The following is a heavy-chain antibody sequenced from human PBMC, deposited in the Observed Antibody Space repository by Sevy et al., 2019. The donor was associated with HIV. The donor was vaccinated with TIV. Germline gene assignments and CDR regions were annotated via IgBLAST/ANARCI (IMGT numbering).Heavy chain of an antibody. Sequence: GGSLRLSCAASGFTFSGSAMHWVRQASGKGLEWVGRIRSKANSYATPYAASVKGRFTISRADSKNTVYLQMNSLKTEDTAVYYCTRVARSGSYLLENYGMDVWGQGTTVTVSS. D-gene: IGHD1-26*01. CDR1: GFTFSGSA. V-gene: IGHV3-73*01. CDR3: TRVARSGSYLLENYGMDV. J-gene: IGHJ6*02. CDR2: IRSKANSYAT.